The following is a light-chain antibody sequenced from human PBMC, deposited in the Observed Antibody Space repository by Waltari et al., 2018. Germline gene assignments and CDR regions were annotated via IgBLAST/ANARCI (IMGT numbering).Light chain of an antibody. J-gene: IGLJ2*01. CDR1: PSDVGAYNY. Sequence: QSALTQPPSVSGSPGQSVTISCTGTPSDVGAYNYFSWYQQHPGKAPKMMISDVSQRPSGVPDRFSGSKSANTASLTISGLQAEDEADYYCCSYAGEYIWVFGGGTKLTVL. CDR3: CSYAGEYIWV. V-gene: IGLV2-11*01. CDR2: DVS.